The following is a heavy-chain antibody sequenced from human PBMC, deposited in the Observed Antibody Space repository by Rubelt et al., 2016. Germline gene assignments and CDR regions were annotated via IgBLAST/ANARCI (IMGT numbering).Heavy chain of an antibody. CDR3: GRDYRYSMDV. CDR1: GFTFSNYW. V-gene: IGHV3-74*01. CDR2: INSDGSTT. J-gene: IGHJ6*02. D-gene: IGHD1-14*01. Sequence: EVQLVESGGGLVQPGGSLRLSCAASGFTFSNYWMHWVRQAPGKGLVWVSRINSDGSTTSYADSVKGRLTTSRDNAKNTLYLQRNILRAEDTAVYYCGRDYRYSMDVWGQGTTVTVSS.